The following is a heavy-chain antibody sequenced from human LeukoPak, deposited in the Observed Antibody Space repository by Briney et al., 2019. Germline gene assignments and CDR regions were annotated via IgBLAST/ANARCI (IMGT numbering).Heavy chain of an antibody. CDR3: ARVSDGDAFDP. J-gene: IGHJ5*02. CDR1: GFTFGNYG. D-gene: IGHD4-17*01. V-gene: IGHV3-49*03. Sequence: GGSLRLSCTASGFTFGNYGMSWFRQAPGKGLEWVGFIRSKTYGGTTEYAASVKGRFTISRDDSKSTMYLQMGSLRAEDMAVYFCARVSDGDAFDPWGQGTLVTVSS. CDR2: IRSKTYGGTT.